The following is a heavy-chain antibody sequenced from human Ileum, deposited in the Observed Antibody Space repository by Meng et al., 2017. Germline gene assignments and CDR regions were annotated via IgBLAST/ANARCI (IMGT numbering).Heavy chain of an antibody. CDR1: VGSFSSDNYY. CDR2: TYYNGSP. Sequence: QVQLQESGPGRVKPSQTLSLTSSVSVGSFSSDNYYWTWIRQTPGKGLEWIGLTYYNGSPFYNPSLRSRVTISVDTSKDQFSLKLTSVTAADTAVYYCARERRHYYGSGSFDYWGQGILVTVSS. D-gene: IGHD3-10*01. CDR3: ARERRHYYGSGSFDY. V-gene: IGHV4-30-4*01. J-gene: IGHJ4*02.